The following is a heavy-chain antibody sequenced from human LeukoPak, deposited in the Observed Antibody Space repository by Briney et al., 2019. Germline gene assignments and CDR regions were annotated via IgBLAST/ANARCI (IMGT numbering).Heavy chain of an antibody. CDR3: ARVDWNDRKYYSDY. CDR1: GFTFSSYA. D-gene: IGHD1-1*01. V-gene: IGHV3-21*01. Sequence: AGGSLRLSCAASGFTFSSYAMSWVRQAPGKGLEWVSSISSASNYISYADSLKGRFTISRDNAKTSLYLQMNSLRVEDTAVYYCARVDWNDRKYYSDYWGQGTLVTVSS. CDR2: ISSASNYI. J-gene: IGHJ4*02.